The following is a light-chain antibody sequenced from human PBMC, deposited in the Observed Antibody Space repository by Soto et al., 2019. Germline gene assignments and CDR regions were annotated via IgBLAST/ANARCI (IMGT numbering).Light chain of an antibody. J-gene: IGKJ1*01. CDR2: SAS. V-gene: IGKV3-20*01. CDR3: QQYAGSPRT. Sequence: EIVLTQSPGTLSLSPGERGTLSCRASQNLGTLYLAWFQPKSGQAPRLXIYSASRRETGIPDRFTGSGSGTEFTLTINRVEPEDFAVYFCQQYAGSPRTFGQGTQVDIK. CDR1: QNLGTLY.